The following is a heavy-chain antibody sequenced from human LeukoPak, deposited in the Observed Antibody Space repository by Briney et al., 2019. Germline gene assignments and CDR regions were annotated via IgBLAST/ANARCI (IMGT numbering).Heavy chain of an antibody. CDR1: GYSFTSCS. CDR3: AGTTPRGSLGAFDI. V-gene: IGHV5-51*01. Sequence: GESLQISCKGSGYSFTSCSIGWVRQMPGKGLGWMGIIYPGGSDTRYSPSFQGQVTISADKSISTAYLQWSSLKASDTAMYYCAGTTPRGSLGAFDIWGQGPMATVSS. CDR2: IYPGGSDT. D-gene: IGHD1-14*01. J-gene: IGHJ3*02.